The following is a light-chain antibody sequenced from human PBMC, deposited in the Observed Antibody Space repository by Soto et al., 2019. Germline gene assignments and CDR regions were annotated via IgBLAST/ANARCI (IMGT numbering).Light chain of an antibody. CDR2: QVS. J-gene: IGLJ1*01. Sequence: QSALTQPASVSGSPGQSITISCTGSISDVGSYDLVSWYQQQPGKAPKLMIYQVSRRPSGVSNRFFGYKSGNTASLAISGLQPEDEADYYCSSYTTTSNYVFGTGTKVTVL. V-gene: IGLV2-14*02. CDR1: ISDVGSYDL. CDR3: SSYTTTSNYV.